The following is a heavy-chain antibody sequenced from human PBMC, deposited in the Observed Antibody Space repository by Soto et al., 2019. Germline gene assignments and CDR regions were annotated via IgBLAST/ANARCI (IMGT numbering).Heavy chain of an antibody. Sequence: SETLSLTCTVSGGSISSSSYYWGWIRQPPGKGLEWIGSIYYSGSTYYNPSLKSRVTISVDTSKNQFSLKPSSVTAADTAVYYCARHPPAISISDHWGQGTLVTVSS. J-gene: IGHJ4*02. CDR3: ARHPPAISISDH. D-gene: IGHD3-3*01. V-gene: IGHV4-39*01. CDR2: IYYSGST. CDR1: GGSISSSSYY.